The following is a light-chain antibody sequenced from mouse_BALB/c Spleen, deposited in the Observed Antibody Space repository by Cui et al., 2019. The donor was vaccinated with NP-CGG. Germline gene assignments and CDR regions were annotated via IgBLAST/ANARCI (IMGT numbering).Light chain of an antibody. CDR3: ALWYSNHWV. CDR1: TGAVIISNY. J-gene: IGLJ1*01. CDR2: GTN. V-gene: IGLV1*01. Sequence: QAFVTQESAPTTSPGETVTLTCRSSTGAVIISNYANWVQEKPDHLFTGLIGGTNNRAPGVPARFSGSLIGDKAALTITGAQTEDEAIYFCALWYSNHWVFGGGTKLTVL.